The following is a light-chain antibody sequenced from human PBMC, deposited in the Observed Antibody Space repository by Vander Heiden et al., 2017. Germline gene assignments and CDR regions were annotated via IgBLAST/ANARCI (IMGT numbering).Light chain of an antibody. CDR2: WAS. Sequence: IVMTQSPDHLAVSLGERATINCKSSQSVLSSSNNKNYLAWYQQIPGQPPKLLINWASTRESGVPDRFSGSGSGTDFTLTISSLQAEDVAVYYCQQSSTAPLTFGGGTKVEIK. CDR3: QQSSTAPLT. J-gene: IGKJ4*01. CDR1: QSVLSSSNNKNY. V-gene: IGKV4-1*01.